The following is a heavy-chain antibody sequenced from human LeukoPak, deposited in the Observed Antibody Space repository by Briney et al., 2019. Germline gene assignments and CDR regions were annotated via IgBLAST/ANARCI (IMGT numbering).Heavy chain of an antibody. CDR3: ARAYCGGDCYFDGWFDP. D-gene: IGHD2-21*02. Sequence: GGSLRLSCAASGFTFNTYEMNWVRQAPGKGLEWLSSISSLGRGIYYADSVKGRFTISRDNAKNSLYLQMNSLRDEDTAVYYCARAYCGGDCYFDGWFDPWGQGTLVTVSS. V-gene: IGHV3-48*03. J-gene: IGHJ5*02. CDR1: GFTFNTYE. CDR2: ISSLGRGI.